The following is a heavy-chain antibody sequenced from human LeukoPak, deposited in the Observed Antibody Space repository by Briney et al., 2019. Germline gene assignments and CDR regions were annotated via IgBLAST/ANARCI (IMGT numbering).Heavy chain of an antibody. CDR2: ISGSGGST. V-gene: IGHV3-23*01. CDR3: AKGGYGSGSYSNLDY. J-gene: IGHJ4*02. D-gene: IGHD3-10*01. CDR1: GFTFSSYA. Sequence: GGSLRLSRAASGFTFSSYAMSWVRQAPGKGLEWVSAISGSGGSTYYADSVKGRFTISRDNSKNTLYLQMNSLRAEDTAVYYCAKGGYGSGSYSNLDYWGQGTLVTVSS.